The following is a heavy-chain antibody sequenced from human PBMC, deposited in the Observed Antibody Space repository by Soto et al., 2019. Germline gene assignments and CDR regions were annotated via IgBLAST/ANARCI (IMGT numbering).Heavy chain of an antibody. CDR2: INAGNGNT. Sequence: ASVKVSCKASGYTFTSYAMHWVRQAPGQRLEWMGWINAGNGNTKYSQKFQGRVTITRDTSASTAYMELSSVRSEDTAVYYCARGIPFSTPLDYWGQGTLVTVSS. J-gene: IGHJ4*02. D-gene: IGHD2-2*02. CDR1: GYTFTSYA. CDR3: ARGIPFSTPLDY. V-gene: IGHV1-3*01.